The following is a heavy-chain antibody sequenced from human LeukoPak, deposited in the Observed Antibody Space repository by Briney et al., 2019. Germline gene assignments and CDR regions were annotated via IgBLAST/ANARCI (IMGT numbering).Heavy chain of an antibody. D-gene: IGHD3-9*01. V-gene: IGHV3-33*01. CDR3: AREAAYDYDVLTGYDY. Sequence: GGSLRLSCAASGFTFSSYGMHWVRQAPGKGLEWVAVIWYDGSNKYYADSVKGRFTISRDNSKNTLYLQMNSLRAEDTAVYYCAREAAYDYDVLTGYDYWGQGTLVTVSS. J-gene: IGHJ4*02. CDR2: IWYDGSNK. CDR1: GFTFSSYG.